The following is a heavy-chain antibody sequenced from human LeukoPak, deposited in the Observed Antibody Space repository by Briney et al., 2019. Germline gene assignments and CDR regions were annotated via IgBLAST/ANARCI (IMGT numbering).Heavy chain of an antibody. D-gene: IGHD6-25*01. CDR1: GFTFSSYA. CDR2: ISSNGGST. Sequence: GGSLRLSCAASGFTFSSYAMHWVRQAPGKGLEYVSAISSNGGSTYYAKSVKGRFTISRDNSKNTLYHQMGSLRAEDMAVYYCARDSGYYFDYWGQGTLVTVSS. CDR3: ARDSGYYFDY. J-gene: IGHJ4*02. V-gene: IGHV3-64*01.